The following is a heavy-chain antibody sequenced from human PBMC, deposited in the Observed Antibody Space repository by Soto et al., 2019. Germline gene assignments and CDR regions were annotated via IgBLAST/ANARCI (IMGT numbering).Heavy chain of an antibody. CDR1: GGTFSSYA. CDR2: IIPIFGTA. V-gene: IGHV1-69*06. Sequence: QVQLVQSGAEVKKPGSSVKVSCKASGGTFSSYAISWVRQAPGQGLEWMGGIIPIFGTANYAQKFQGRVTITADKSTSTAYMELSSLRSEDTAVYYCASVGGYDRTGYYYYYGMDVWGQGTTVTVSS. CDR3: ASVGGYDRTGYYYYYGMDV. J-gene: IGHJ6*02. D-gene: IGHD5-12*01.